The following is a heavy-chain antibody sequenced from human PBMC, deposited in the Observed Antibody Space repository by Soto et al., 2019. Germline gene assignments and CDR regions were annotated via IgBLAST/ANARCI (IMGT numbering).Heavy chain of an antibody. V-gene: IGHV1-18*01. Sequence: QVQLVQSGAEVKKPGASVKVSCKASGYTFTSYGISWMRQAPGQGLEWMGWISAYNGNTNYAQKLQGRVTMTTNTSTSTAFMELRTLRSADTDVDYCSGDPSRPDYWGQGTLVTVSS. CDR2: ISAYNGNT. CDR3: SGDPSRPDY. CDR1: GYTFTSYG. J-gene: IGHJ4*02.